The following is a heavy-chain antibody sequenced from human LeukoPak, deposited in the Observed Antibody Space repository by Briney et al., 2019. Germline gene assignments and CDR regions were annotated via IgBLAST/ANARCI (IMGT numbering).Heavy chain of an antibody. D-gene: IGHD6-13*01. J-gene: IGHJ4*02. Sequence: GGSLRLSCAASGFTFSSYAMHCVREAPGKGREWVSVISYDGSNKYYAHSVKGGFTISRDNSKNTLYLQMNSLRAEHTPVYYCARGVGSSWYSSHYWGQGTLVTVSS. CDR3: ARGVGSSWYSSHY. CDR2: ISYDGSNK. V-gene: IGHV3-30-3*01. CDR1: GFTFSSYA.